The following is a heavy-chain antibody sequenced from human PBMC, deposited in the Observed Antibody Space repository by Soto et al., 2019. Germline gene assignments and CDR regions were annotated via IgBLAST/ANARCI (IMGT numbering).Heavy chain of an antibody. D-gene: IGHD1-26*01. Sequence: GGSLRLSCAASGFTFGSYAMSWVRQAPGKGLEWVSLVTYSGANTYYAGSVTGRFTISRDNSRNTLYLQMSSLRVEDTAVYYCATPSLSTGGYSSFDSWGRGTLVTVPS. CDR1: GFTFGSYA. V-gene: IGHV3-23*01. CDR2: VTYSGANT. J-gene: IGHJ4*02. CDR3: ATPSLSTGGYSSFDS.